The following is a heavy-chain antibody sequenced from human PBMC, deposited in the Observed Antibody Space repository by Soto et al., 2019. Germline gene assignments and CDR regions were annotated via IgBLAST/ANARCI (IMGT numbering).Heavy chain of an antibody. CDR2: ISSSGSTI. CDR3: ASPIVVVTAFHAFDI. D-gene: IGHD2-21*02. J-gene: IGHJ3*02. V-gene: IGHV3-48*03. CDR1: GFTFSSYE. Sequence: LRLSCAASGFTFSSYEMNWVRQAPGKGLEWVSYISSSGSTIYYADSVKGRFTISRDNAKNSLYLQMNSLRAEDTAVYYCASPIVVVTAFHAFDIWGQGTMVTVSS.